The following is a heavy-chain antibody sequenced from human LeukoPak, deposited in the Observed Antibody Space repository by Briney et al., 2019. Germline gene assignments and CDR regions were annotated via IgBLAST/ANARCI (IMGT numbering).Heavy chain of an antibody. V-gene: IGHV4-61*01. J-gene: IGHJ5*02. CDR1: GGSVSSSNYY. CDR3: ARHWDYDTGGWFDP. Sequence: SETLSLTCTVSGGSVSSSNYYWSWIRQPPGKGLEWIGYIYYSGSTVYNPSLKSRVSMLVDTSKNRFSLKLSSVTAADTAVYYCARHWDYDTGGWFDPWGQGTLVTVSS. D-gene: IGHD3-9*01. CDR2: IYYSGST.